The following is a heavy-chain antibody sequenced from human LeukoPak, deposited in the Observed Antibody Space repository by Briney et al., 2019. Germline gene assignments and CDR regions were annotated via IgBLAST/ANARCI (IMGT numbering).Heavy chain of an antibody. Sequence: SETLSLTCAVYGGSFSGYYWSWIRQPPGKGLEWIGEIKHSGSTNYNPSLKSRVTISVDTSKNQFSLKLSSVTAADTAVYYCASDSSSWYGDAFDIWGQGTMVTVSS. CDR1: GGSFSGYY. V-gene: IGHV4-34*01. D-gene: IGHD6-13*01. CDR3: ASDSSSWYGDAFDI. J-gene: IGHJ3*02. CDR2: IKHSGST.